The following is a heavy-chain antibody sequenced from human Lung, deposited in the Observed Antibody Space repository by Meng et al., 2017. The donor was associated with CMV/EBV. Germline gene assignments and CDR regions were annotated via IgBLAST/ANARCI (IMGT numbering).Heavy chain of an antibody. CDR3: ARWVAVVPAARYYFYYYGMDV. CDR1: NGSFSGYY. J-gene: IGHJ6*02. V-gene: IGHV4-34*01. CDR2: INHSGST. Sequence: XEXXSLXXAVYNGSFSGYYWSWIRQPPGKGLEWIGEINHSGSTNYNPSLESRVTISVDTSKNQFSLKLSSVTAADTAVYYCARWVAVVPAARYYFYYYGMDVWGQGTXVTVSS. D-gene: IGHD2-2*01.